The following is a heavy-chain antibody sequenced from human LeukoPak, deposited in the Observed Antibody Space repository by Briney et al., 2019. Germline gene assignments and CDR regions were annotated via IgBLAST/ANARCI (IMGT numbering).Heavy chain of an antibody. CDR1: GGSFSGYY. D-gene: IGHD1-14*01. CDR2: INHSGST. J-gene: IGHJ4*02. CDR3: ARDYRGSFDY. Sequence: SETLSLTCAVYGGSFSGYYWSWIRQPPGKGLEWIGEINHSGSTNYNPSLKSRVTISVDTSKNQFSLKLSSVTAVDTAVYYCARDYRGSFDYWGQGTLVTVSS. V-gene: IGHV4-34*01.